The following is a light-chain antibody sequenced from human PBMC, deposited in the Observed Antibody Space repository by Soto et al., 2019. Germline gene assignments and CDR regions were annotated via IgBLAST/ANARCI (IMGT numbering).Light chain of an antibody. CDR3: QSYDSSLSGYV. Sequence: QSVLTQPPSVSGAPGQRVTISCTGSSSNIGAGYDLHWYQQLPGTAPKLLIYRNNNRPSGVPDRFSGSKSGTSASLAITGLQAEDEADYYCQSYDSSLSGYVFGTGTNVTVL. CDR2: RNN. CDR1: SSNIGAGYD. J-gene: IGLJ1*01. V-gene: IGLV1-40*01.